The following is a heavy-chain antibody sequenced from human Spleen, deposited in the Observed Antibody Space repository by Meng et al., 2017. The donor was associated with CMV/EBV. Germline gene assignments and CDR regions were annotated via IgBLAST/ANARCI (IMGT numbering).Heavy chain of an antibody. D-gene: IGHD3-22*01. CDR2: LAYDGTSR. J-gene: IGHJ6*02. CDR1: GFTFSDYG. V-gene: IGHV3-30*12. CDR3: ARDPYYYDSSDAFYGLDV. Sequence: GESLKISCAASGFTFSDYGMHWVRQAPGKGLEWVAVLAYDGTSRNYADSVKGRFTISRDNSRNTLYLQMTSLRAEDTAVYYCARDPYYYDSSDAFYGLDVWGQGATVTVSS.